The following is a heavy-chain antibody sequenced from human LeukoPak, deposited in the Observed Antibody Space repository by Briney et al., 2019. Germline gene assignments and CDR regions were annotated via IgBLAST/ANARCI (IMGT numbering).Heavy chain of an antibody. CDR3: ARGYNFGPIDY. J-gene: IGHJ4*02. V-gene: IGHV1-2*02. Sequence: ASVEVSCKTSGYTFIGYHIYWVRQAPGQGPEWVGCIYPKSGDTKYGQKFQGRVTLTSDTSLSTAYMELSSLKSDDTAVYYCARGYNFGPIDYWGQGTLVTVSP. CDR1: GYTFIGYH. D-gene: IGHD5-18*01. CDR2: IYPKSGDT.